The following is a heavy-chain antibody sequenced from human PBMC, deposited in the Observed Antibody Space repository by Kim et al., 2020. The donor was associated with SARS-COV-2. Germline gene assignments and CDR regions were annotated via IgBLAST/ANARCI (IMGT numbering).Heavy chain of an antibody. CDR1: GFTLSSYG. D-gene: IGHD2-15*01. Sequence: GGSLRLSCAASGFTLSSYGMSWVRQAPGKGLEWVSNFGSGGRTYYADSVKGRFTISRDNPKNTLYLQMNNLRAEDTAVFYCAKGGGGYLDYWGQGTLVTVSS. CDR3: AKGGGGYLDY. CDR2: FGSGGRT. V-gene: IGHV3-23*01. J-gene: IGHJ4*02.